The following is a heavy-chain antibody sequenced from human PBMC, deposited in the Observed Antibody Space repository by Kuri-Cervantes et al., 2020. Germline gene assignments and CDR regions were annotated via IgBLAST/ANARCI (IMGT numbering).Heavy chain of an antibody. V-gene: IGHV1-24*01. J-gene: IGHJ6*02. D-gene: IGHD3-10*01. CDR1: GYTLTELS. CDR2: FDPEDGET. CDR3: ATYTLKYYGSGSPCMDV. Sequence: ASVKVSCKVSGYTLTELSMHWVRQAPGKGLEWMGGFDPEDGETIYAQKFQGRVTMTEDTSTDTAYMELSSLRSEDTAVYYCATYTLKYYGSGSPCMDVWGQGTTVTV.